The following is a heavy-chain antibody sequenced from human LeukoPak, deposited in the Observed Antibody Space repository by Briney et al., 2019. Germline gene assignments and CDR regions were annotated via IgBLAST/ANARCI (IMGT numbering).Heavy chain of an antibody. CDR1: GFTFDDYG. J-gene: IGHJ6*02. Sequence: GGSLRLSCAASGFTFDDYGMNWVRQAPGKGLEWVSGINWNGGSTGYADSVKGRFTISRDNAKNSLYLQMNSLRAEDTALYHCARDGSGSYYLSYYGMDVWGQGTTVTVSS. D-gene: IGHD3-10*01. CDR3: ARDGSGSYYLSYYGMDV. CDR2: INWNGGST. V-gene: IGHV3-20*01.